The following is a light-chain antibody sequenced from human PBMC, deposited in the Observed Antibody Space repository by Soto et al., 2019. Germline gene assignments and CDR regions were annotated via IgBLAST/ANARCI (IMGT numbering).Light chain of an antibody. CDR3: QQSGSSPWT. Sequence: EIVLTQSQATLSLSPGERATLSCRASQSVTSYLAWYQQRPGQAPRLLINDASRRATGIPDRFSGSGSGTEFTLTISSLQSEDFALYFCQQSGSSPWTFGQGTKLDIK. J-gene: IGKJ1*01. V-gene: IGKV3-20*01. CDR2: DAS. CDR1: QSVTSY.